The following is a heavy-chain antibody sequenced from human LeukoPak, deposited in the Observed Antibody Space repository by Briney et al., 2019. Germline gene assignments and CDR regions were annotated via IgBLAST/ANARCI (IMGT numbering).Heavy chain of an antibody. D-gene: IGHD2/OR15-2a*01. V-gene: IGHV1-2*02. Sequence: GASVRVSCKASLYTFTRYYMHWVRQAPGQGLEWMGWINTNSGSTNYEQKVQGRVTMTRDTSISTAYMELSRLRSDDTAVYCCARDPVYESGPPVDYWGQGTLVTVSS. CDR1: LYTFTRYY. CDR2: INTNSGST. J-gene: IGHJ4*02. CDR3: ARDPVYESGPPVDY.